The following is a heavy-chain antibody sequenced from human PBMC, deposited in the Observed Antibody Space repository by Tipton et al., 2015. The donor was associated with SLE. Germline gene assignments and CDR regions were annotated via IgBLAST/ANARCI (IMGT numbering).Heavy chain of an antibody. CDR1: GYSISSGYY. D-gene: IGHD1-26*01. V-gene: IGHV4-38-2*02. Sequence: TLSLTCEVSGYSISSGYYWGWIRQPPGKGLEWIASFFHSGRTYYNPSLKSRITVSVEVSKNQFSLKLSSVTAADTAVYFCARDFSGRQSGMDVWGQGTTVTV. CDR3: ARDFSGRQSGMDV. CDR2: FFHSGRT. J-gene: IGHJ6*02.